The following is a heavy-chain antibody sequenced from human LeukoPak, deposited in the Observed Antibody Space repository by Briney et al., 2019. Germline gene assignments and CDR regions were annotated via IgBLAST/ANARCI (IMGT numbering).Heavy chain of an antibody. J-gene: IGHJ3*02. CDR3: ARDSHAYFDAFDI. CDR2: IYARGST. CDR1: GGSISGNYY. Sequence: SETLSLTCTVSGGSISGNYYWCWIRQPAGKGLEWIGRIYARGSTNYNPSLKSRVTISVDTSKSQFSLKLSSVSAADTAVYFCARDSHAYFDAFDIWGQGTMVTVSS. D-gene: IGHD2/OR15-2a*01. V-gene: IGHV4-61*02.